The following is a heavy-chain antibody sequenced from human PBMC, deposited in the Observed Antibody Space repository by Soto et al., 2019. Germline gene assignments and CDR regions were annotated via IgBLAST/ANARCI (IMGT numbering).Heavy chain of an antibody. V-gene: IGHV4-59*08. Sequence: PSETLSLTCTVSGGSISSYYWSWIRQPPGKGLEWIGYIYYSGSTNYNPSLKSRVTISVDTSKNQFSLKLSSVTAADTAVYYCARLRVEVLRFLEWSLEYFDYWGQGTLVT. CDR2: IYYSGST. J-gene: IGHJ4*02. CDR1: GGSISSYY. D-gene: IGHD3-3*01. CDR3: ARLRVEVLRFLEWSLEYFDY.